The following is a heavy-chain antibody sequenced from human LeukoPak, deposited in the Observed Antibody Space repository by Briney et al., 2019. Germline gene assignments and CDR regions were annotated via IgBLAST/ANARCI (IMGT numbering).Heavy chain of an antibody. J-gene: IGHJ4*02. Sequence: KSSEALSLTCSVSDDSITIYYWTWIRQPPGKGLEWIGYIYYSGSTNYNPSLKSRVTISVDTSKNQFSLKLSSVTAADTAVYYCARRKIVGATFDYWGQGTLVTVSS. V-gene: IGHV4-59*01. CDR3: ARRKIVGATFDY. CDR2: IYYSGST. CDR1: DDSITIYY. D-gene: IGHD1-26*01.